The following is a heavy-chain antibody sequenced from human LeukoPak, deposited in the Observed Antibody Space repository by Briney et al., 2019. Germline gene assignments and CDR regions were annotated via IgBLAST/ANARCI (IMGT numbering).Heavy chain of an antibody. CDR1: GFTFSRYA. V-gene: IGHV3-23*01. D-gene: IGHD6-19*01. CDR2: ISGSGGST. Sequence: GGSLRLSCAASGFTFSRYAMSWVRQAPGKGLEWVSAISGSGGSTYYADSVKGRFTISRDNSKNTLYLQMSSLRAEDTAVYYCAKDEDEQWLVRYFDYWGQGTLVTVSS. J-gene: IGHJ4*02. CDR3: AKDEDEQWLVRYFDY.